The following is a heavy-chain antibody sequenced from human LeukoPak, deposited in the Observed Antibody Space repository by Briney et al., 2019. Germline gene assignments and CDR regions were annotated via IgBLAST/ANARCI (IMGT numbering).Heavy chain of an antibody. Sequence: KSSQTLSLTCTVSGGSISSGGYYWSWIRQHPGKGLEWIGYIYYSGSTYYNPSLKSRVTISVDTSKNQFSLKLSSVTAADTAVYYCAGGDFWSGSDYWGQGTLATVSS. J-gene: IGHJ4*02. D-gene: IGHD3-3*01. V-gene: IGHV4-31*03. CDR2: IYYSGST. CDR1: GGSISSGGYY. CDR3: AGGDFWSGSDY.